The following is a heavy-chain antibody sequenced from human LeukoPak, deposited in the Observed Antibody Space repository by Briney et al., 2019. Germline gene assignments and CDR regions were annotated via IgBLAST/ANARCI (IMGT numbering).Heavy chain of an antibody. CDR3: ARVTTGYRFDWFDP. Sequence: SETLSLTCGVNGGSFSGYYWNWIRQPPGKGLEWIGSIYHSGSTYYNPSLKSRVTISVDTSKNQFSLKLSSVTAADTAVYYCARVTTGYRFDWFDPWGQGTLVTVSS. J-gene: IGHJ5*02. D-gene: IGHD6-13*01. V-gene: IGHV4-34*01. CDR2: IYHSGST. CDR1: GGSFSGYY.